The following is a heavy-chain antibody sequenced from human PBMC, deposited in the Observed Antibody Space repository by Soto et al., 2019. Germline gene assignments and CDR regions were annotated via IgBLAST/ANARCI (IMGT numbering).Heavy chain of an antibody. D-gene: IGHD3-22*01. CDR1: GGSFSGYY. Sequence: QVQLQQWGAGLLKPSETLSLTCAVYGGSFSGYYWSWIRQPPGKGLEWIGEINHSGSTNYNPSLKSRVTISVDTSKNQFSLKLSSVTAADTAVYYCARGRYYYDSSGYYYPYYFDYWGQGTLVTVSS. CDR2: INHSGST. V-gene: IGHV4-34*01. CDR3: ARGRYYYDSSGYYYPYYFDY. J-gene: IGHJ4*02.